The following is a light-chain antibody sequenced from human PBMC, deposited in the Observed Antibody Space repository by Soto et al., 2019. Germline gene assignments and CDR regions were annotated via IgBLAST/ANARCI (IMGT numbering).Light chain of an antibody. CDR3: QHYDSARWT. Sequence: ENGLTQSPATLSLSPGERATLSCRASQSVSNYVTWYHQRPGQAPRLLIYDASRRATGIPDRFSGSGSGTDFSLTISRLEPEDFAVYYCQHYDSARWTFGLGTKVDIK. V-gene: IGKV3-20*01. CDR1: QSVSNY. J-gene: IGKJ1*01. CDR2: DAS.